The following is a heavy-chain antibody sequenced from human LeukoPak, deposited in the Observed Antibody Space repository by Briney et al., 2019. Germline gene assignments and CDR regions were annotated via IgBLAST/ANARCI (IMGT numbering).Heavy chain of an antibody. Sequence: GGSLRLSCAASGFTFSRYGMHWVRQAPGKGLEWVSYISSSSSSSSTYYADSVKGRFTISRDNAKNSLYLQMNSLRDEDTAVYYCARVSNTYYFDYWGQGTLVTVSS. J-gene: IGHJ4*02. V-gene: IGHV3-48*02. CDR2: ISSSSSSSST. D-gene: IGHD2/OR15-2a*01. CDR1: GFTFSRYG. CDR3: ARVSNTYYFDY.